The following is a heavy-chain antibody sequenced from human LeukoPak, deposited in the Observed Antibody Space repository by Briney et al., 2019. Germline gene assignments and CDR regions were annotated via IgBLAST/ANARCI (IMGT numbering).Heavy chain of an antibody. CDR3: AKLKRVVIGTDFDS. J-gene: IGHJ4*02. D-gene: IGHD3-16*02. Sequence: GGSLRLSCAASGFTFSSYAMSWVRQAPGKGLEWVSAISASGGSTYYADSVKGRFTISRDNSKNTLYLQMNSLRAEDTAVYYCAKLKRVVIGTDFDSWGQGTLVTVSS. CDR1: GFTFSSYA. CDR2: ISASGGST. V-gene: IGHV3-23*01.